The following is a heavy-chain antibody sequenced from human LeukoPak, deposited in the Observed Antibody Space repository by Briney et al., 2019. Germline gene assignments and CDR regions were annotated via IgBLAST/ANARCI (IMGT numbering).Heavy chain of an antibody. CDR3: ARGGITGTTFTRYYYYYYGMDV. CDR1: GYTFTSYD. V-gene: IGHV1-8*01. Sequence: GASVKVSCKASGYTFTSYDINWVRQATGQGLEWMGWMNPNSGNTGYAQKFQGRVTMTRNTSISTAYMELSSLRSEDTAVYYCARGGITGTTFTRYYYYYYGMDVWGQGTTVTVSS. J-gene: IGHJ6*02. CDR2: MNPNSGNT. D-gene: IGHD1-20*01.